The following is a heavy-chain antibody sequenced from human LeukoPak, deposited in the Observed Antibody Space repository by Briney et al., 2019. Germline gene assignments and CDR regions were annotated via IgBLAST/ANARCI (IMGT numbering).Heavy chain of an antibody. Sequence: SETLSLTCIVSGVSISTYYWSWIRQPPGKGLEWIGYIYYSGSTNYNPSLESRVTISVDTSKNHFSLNVTSVTAADTAVYYCARGYSGSSYYFDVWGQGTLVTVSS. CDR1: GVSISTYY. D-gene: IGHD5-12*01. CDR3: ARGYSGSSYYFDV. V-gene: IGHV4-59*01. J-gene: IGHJ4*02. CDR2: IYYSGST.